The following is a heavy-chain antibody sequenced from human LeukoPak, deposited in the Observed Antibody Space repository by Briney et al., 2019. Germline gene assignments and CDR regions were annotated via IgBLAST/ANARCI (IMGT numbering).Heavy chain of an antibody. V-gene: IGHV3-30*02. D-gene: IGHD3-10*01. CDR3: ARDCMIRGVVDGSWFDP. Sequence: GGSLRLSCAASGFTFNSYGMHWVRQAPGKGLEWVAFIQYDGSNKNYADSVKGRFTISRDNSKNTLYLQMNSLRAEDTAIYYCARDCMIRGVVDGSWFDPWGQGALVTVSS. CDR1: GFTFNSYG. J-gene: IGHJ5*02. CDR2: IQYDGSNK.